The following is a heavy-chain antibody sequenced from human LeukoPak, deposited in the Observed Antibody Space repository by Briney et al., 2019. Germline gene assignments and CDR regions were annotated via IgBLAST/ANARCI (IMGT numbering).Heavy chain of an antibody. D-gene: IGHD3-22*01. CDR3: ARGNYYDSSGYYPNYFDY. Sequence: SETLSLTCTVSGRSIRSYYWSWIRQPPGKGLEWIGYIYYSGSTNYNPSLKSRVTISVDTSKNQFSLKLSSVTAADTAVYYCARGNYYDSSGYYPNYFDYWGQGTLVTVSS. V-gene: IGHV4-59*08. CDR1: GRSIRSYY. J-gene: IGHJ4*02. CDR2: IYYSGST.